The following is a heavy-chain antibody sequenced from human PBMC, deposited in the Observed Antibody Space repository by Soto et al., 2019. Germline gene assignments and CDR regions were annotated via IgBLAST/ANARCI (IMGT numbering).Heavy chain of an antibody. J-gene: IGHJ4*02. V-gene: IGHV1-46*01. Sequence: QVQLVQSGAEVKKPGASVRISCKASGYTFTNFYLHWVRQAPGQGLEWMGIISPGGDNTWYVQKLQSKITLTGDTATSTVYMEVSGLRSEDTAIDYCARYFSSGARRGPNYFHYWGQGTLVTVSS. CDR1: GYTFTNFY. CDR2: ISPGGDNT. D-gene: IGHD3-10*01. CDR3: ARYFSSGARRGPNYFHY.